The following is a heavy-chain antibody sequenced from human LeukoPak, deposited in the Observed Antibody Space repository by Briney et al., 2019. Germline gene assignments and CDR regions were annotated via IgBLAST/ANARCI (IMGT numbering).Heavy chain of an antibody. D-gene: IGHD5-18*01. Sequence: PGGSLRLSCAASGFTFSSYCMHWVRQAPGKGLEWVAFIRYDGSNKYYADSVKGRFTISRDNSKNTLYMQMNSLRAEHTAVYYGAKAPPGMQLWLHWVGYWGQGTLVT. CDR2: IRYDGSNK. V-gene: IGHV3-30*02. J-gene: IGHJ4*02. CDR1: GFTFSSYC. CDR3: AKAPPGMQLWLHWVGY.